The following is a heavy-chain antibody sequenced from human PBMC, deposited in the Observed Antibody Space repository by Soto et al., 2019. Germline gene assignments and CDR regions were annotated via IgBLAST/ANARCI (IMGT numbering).Heavy chain of an antibody. CDR1: GFTFSSYA. Sequence: GSLRLSCSASGFTFSSYAMHWVRQAPGKGLEYVSAISSNGGSTYYADSVKGRFTISRDNSKNTLYLQMSSLRAEDTAVYYCVKGTPYREPYDYVWGSYRLDAFDIWGQGTMVTVSS. CDR3: VKGTPYREPYDYVWGSYRLDAFDI. V-gene: IGHV3-64D*06. J-gene: IGHJ3*02. D-gene: IGHD3-16*02. CDR2: ISSNGGST.